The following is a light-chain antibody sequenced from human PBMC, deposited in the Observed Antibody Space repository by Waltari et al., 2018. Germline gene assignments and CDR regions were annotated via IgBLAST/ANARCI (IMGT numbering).Light chain of an antibody. V-gene: IGLV8-61*01. J-gene: IGLJ3*02. CDR2: TTN. CDR1: SGSGTMTYC. CDR3: VLYLVGGSWV. Sequence: QTEVTQEPSLSVSPGGTVTPTFGLSSGSGTMTYCPSWYQHTPGQSPRTLIYTTNNRSSGGPDRFSGSILGNKAALTITGAQAEDEADYYCVLYLVGGSWVFGGGTKVTVL.